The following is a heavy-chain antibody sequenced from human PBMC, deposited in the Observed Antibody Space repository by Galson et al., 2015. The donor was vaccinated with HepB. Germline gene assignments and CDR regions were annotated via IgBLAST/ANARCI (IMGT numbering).Heavy chain of an antibody. CDR1: GFTFSTYG. D-gene: IGHD2-2*01. Sequence: SLRLSCAASGFTFSTYGLHWVRQAPGKGLEWVAVITYNGRVKNYSDYVKGRFTISRDNSKNTLYLQMNSLRDEDTAMYYFAKAGGRYQLLYWFDPWGQGTLVTVSP. CDR2: ITYNGRVK. CDR3: AKAGGRYQLLYWFDP. J-gene: IGHJ5*02. V-gene: IGHV3-30*18.